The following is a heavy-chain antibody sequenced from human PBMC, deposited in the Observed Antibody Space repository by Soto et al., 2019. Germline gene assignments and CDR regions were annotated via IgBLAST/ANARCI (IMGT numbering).Heavy chain of an antibody. CDR3: TRTSDQDS. CDR1: GYTFTSYD. D-gene: IGHD1-26*01. Sequence: QVQLVQSGAEVKKPGASVKVFCKASGYTFTSYDINWVRQAAGQGLEWMGRINPNNGNTAYAQKFQGRVTMTRNTSISTAYVELNSLRSDDTAIYYCTRTSDQDSWGQGTLVTVSA. J-gene: IGHJ4*02. V-gene: IGHV1-8*01. CDR2: INPNNGNT.